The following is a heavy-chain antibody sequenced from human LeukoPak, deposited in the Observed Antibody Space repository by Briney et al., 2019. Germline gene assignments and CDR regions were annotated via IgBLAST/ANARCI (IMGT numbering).Heavy chain of an antibody. CDR3: ARSRQASGLFNS. V-gene: IGHV4-39*07. J-gene: IGHJ5*01. D-gene: IGHD3-10*01. CDR1: GGSISSSSSYY. Sequence: SETLSLTCTVSGGSISSSSSYYWGWIRQPPGTGLEWIGTIYYSGNTYYNPFLKSRVTISVDTSKNQFSLKLNSVTAADTAVYFCARSRQASGLFNSWGQGTLVVVSS. CDR2: IYYSGNT.